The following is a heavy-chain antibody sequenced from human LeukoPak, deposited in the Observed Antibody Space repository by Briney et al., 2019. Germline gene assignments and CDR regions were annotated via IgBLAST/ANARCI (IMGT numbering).Heavy chain of an antibody. Sequence: GGSLRLSCAASGFTFRNYAMSWVRQAPGKGLEWVSAISNNADRTYYKDSVKGRFTISRDNSRNTVYLQMNSLRAEDTAVYFCARDTRALWGLVYWYFDLWGRGTLVTVSS. CDR3: ARDTRALWGLVYWYFDL. CDR1: GFTFRNYA. CDR2: ISNNADRT. V-gene: IGHV3-23*01. J-gene: IGHJ2*01. D-gene: IGHD2/OR15-2a*01.